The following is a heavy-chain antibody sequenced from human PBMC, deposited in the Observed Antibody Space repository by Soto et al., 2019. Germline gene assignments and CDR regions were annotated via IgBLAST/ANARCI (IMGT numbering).Heavy chain of an antibody. J-gene: IGHJ5*02. CDR3: ARLYCSSSTCDSWFDP. CDR2: IDPRDSYT. CDR1: GYTFTTFW. Sequence: GESLKISCTGFGYTFTTFWISWVRQMPGRGLEWMGRIDPRDSYTNYSPSFQGHVTISVDRSISTAYLQWGSLKASDTAMYYCARLYCSSSTCDSWFDPWGQGTLVTVSS. D-gene: IGHD2-2*01. V-gene: IGHV5-10-1*01.